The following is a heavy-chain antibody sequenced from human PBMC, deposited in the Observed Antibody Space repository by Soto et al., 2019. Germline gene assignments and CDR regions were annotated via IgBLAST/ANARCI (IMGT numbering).Heavy chain of an antibody. D-gene: IGHD3-3*01. J-gene: IGHJ6*03. Sequence: SETLSLTCAVYGGSFSGYYWSWIRQPPGKGLEWIGEINHSGSTNYNPSLKSRVTISVDTSKNQFSLKLSSVTAADTAVYYCARGRITIFGGPGYYYMDVWGKGTTVTVSS. V-gene: IGHV4-34*01. CDR3: ARGRITIFGGPGYYYMDV. CDR2: INHSGST. CDR1: GGSFSGYY.